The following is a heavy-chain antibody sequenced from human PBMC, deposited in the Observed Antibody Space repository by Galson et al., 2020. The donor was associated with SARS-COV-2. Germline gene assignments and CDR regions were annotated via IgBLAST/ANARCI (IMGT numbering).Heavy chain of an antibody. D-gene: IGHD4-4*01. J-gene: IGHJ6*03. CDR2: INHSGST. Sequence: SETLSLTCAVYGGSFSGYYWSWIRQPPGKGLEWIGEINHSGSTNYNPSLKSRVTISVDTSKNQFSLKLSSVTAADTAVYYCARGASNYRGRVYYYYYMDVWGKGTTVTVSS. CDR1: GGSFSGYY. V-gene: IGHV4-34*01. CDR3: ARGASNYRGRVYYYYYMDV.